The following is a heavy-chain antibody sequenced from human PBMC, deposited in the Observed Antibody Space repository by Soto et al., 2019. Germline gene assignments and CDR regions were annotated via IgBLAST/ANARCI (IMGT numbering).Heavy chain of an antibody. CDR3: ARADYYDSSGYSPDAFDI. J-gene: IGHJ3*02. D-gene: IGHD3-22*01. CDR1: GFTFSSYA. CDR2: ISYDGSNK. Sequence: QVQLVESGGGVVQPGRSLRLSCAASGFTFSSYAMHWVRQASGKGLEWVAVISYDGSNKYYADSVKGRFTISRDNSKNTLYLQMNSLRAEDTAVYYCARADYYDSSGYSPDAFDIWGQGTMVTVSS. V-gene: IGHV3-30-3*01.